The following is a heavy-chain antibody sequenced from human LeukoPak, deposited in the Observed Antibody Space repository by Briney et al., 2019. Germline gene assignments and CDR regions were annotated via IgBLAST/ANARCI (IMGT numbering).Heavy chain of an antibody. CDR2: INHSGST. CDR1: GGSFSGYY. J-gene: IGHJ6*03. V-gene: IGHV4-34*01. CDR3: ARVRGYSDYYYYMDV. D-gene: IGHD5-12*01. Sequence: SETLSLTCAVYGGSFSGYYWSWIRQPPGKGLEWIGEINHSGSTNYNPSLKSPVTISVDTSKNQFSLKLSSVTAADTAVYYCARVRGYSDYYYYMDVWGKGTTVTISS.